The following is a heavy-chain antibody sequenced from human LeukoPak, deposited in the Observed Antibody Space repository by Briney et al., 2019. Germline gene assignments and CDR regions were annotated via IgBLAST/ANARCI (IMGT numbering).Heavy chain of an antibody. CDR3: ARDLEAANTYYFDY. CDR2: LSRAGTT. J-gene: IGHJ4*02. V-gene: IGHV3-66*01. Sequence: GGSLRLSCAASGFTVSSSYMSWVRQAPGKGLEWVSILSRAGTTYYADSVKGRFTISRDNSKNTVYLHVNSLRDEDTAVYYCARDLEAANTYYFDYWGQGTMVTVSS. D-gene: IGHD6-13*01. CDR1: GFTVSSSY.